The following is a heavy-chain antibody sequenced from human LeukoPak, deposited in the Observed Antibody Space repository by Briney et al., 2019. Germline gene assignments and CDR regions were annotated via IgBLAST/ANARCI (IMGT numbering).Heavy chain of an antibody. CDR1: GYTFTSYD. CDR2: IIPIFSTA. J-gene: IGHJ2*01. V-gene: IGHV1-69*13. CDR3: AREDPGWYFDL. Sequence: SVKVSCKASGYTFTSYDISWVRQAPGQGLEWMGRIIPIFSTANYAQKFQGRVTITADESTSTAYMELSSLRSGDTAVYYCAREDPGWYFDLWGRGTLVTVSS.